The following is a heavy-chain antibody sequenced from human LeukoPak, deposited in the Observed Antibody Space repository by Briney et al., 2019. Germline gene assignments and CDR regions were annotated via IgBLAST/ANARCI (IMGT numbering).Heavy chain of an antibody. CDR1: GGSFSGFY. J-gene: IGHJ6*03. D-gene: IGHD3-3*01. CDR2: INHTGNT. Sequence: KPSETLSLTCAVDGGSFSGFYWSWIRQTPGKGLEWIAEINHTGNTNYNPSLTDYNPSLKSRVTISIDSSKNELSLKVTSVTAADTGVYFCARARHDPLEYGYCMDLWGKGTTVIVSS. CDR3: ARARHDPLEYGYCMDL. V-gene: IGHV4-34*01.